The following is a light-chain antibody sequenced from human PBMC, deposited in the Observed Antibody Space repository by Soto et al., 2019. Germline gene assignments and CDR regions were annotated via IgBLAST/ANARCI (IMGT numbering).Light chain of an antibody. CDR3: CSYAGSHTYV. CDR2: DVS. V-gene: IGLV2-11*01. Sequence: QSVLTQPRSVSGSPGQSVTISCTGTSSDVGSYISVSWYQQHPGKAPKLMIYDVSKRPSGVPDRFSGSKSDNTASLTISGPQAEDEADYYCCSYAGSHTYVFGTGTKVTVL. CDR1: SSDVGSYIS. J-gene: IGLJ1*01.